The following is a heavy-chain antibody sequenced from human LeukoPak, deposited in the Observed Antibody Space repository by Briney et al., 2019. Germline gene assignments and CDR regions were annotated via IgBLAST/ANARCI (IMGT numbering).Heavy chain of an antibody. CDR1: GGSFSGYY. CDR3: ASRKGGSYLGLDY. D-gene: IGHD1-26*01. Sequence: SETLSLTCAVYGGSFSGYYWSWIRQPPGKGLEWIGEINHSGSTNYNPSLKSRVTISVDTSKNQFSLKLSSVTAADTAVYYCASRKGGSYLGLDYWGQGTLVTVSS. V-gene: IGHV4-34*01. J-gene: IGHJ4*02. CDR2: INHSGST.